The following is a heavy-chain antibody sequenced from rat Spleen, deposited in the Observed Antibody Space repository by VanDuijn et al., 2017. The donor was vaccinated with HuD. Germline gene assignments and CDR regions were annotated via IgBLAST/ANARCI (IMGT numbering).Heavy chain of an antibody. CDR2: ISSGGGNT. D-gene: IGHD1-6*01. CDR1: GFTFSNYD. CDR3: TRHEMYTTDYPY. V-gene: IGHV5-25*01. J-gene: IGHJ2*01. Sequence: EVQLVESGGGLVQPGRSMKLSCAASGFTFSNYDMAWVRQAPTKGLEWVASISSGGGNTYYRDSVKGRFTISRDNPKTTLYLQMDSLRSEDTATYYCTRHEMYTTDYPYWGQGVMVTVSS.